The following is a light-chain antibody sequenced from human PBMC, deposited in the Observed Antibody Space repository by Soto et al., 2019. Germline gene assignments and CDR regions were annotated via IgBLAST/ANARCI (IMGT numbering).Light chain of an antibody. CDR2: GAS. J-gene: IGKJ1*01. CDR3: QQYGSSPWT. CDR1: QSVSSSY. Sequence: EIVLTQSPGTLSLSPGERATLSCRASQSVSSSYLAWYQQKPGQAPRLLIYGASSRATGIPDRFIGSGSGTDFTLTISRLEPEDFAEYYCQQYGSSPWTFGQGTKVEIK. V-gene: IGKV3-20*01.